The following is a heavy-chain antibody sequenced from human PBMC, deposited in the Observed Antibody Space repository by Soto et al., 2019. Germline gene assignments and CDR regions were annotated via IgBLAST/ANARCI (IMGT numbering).Heavy chain of an antibody. CDR2: ISGGGDST. J-gene: IGHJ4*02. Sequence: GGSLRLSCAASGLTFSNYAMSWVRQAPGKGLEWVSAISGGGDSTYYADSVKGRFTISRDNSKNTLYLQMNSLRAEDTAVYYCAKFGGFSRKETNWGQGTLVTVSS. V-gene: IGHV3-23*01. CDR3: AKFGGFSRKETN. D-gene: IGHD3-10*01. CDR1: GLTFSNYA.